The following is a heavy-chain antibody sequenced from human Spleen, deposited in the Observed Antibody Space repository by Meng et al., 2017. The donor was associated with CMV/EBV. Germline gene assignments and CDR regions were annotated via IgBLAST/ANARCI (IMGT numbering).Heavy chain of an antibody. J-gene: IGHJ6*02. V-gene: IGHV1-18*01. D-gene: IGHD2-2*02. Sequence: ASVKVSCKASGYTFTRFGIIWVRQAPGQGPAWMGWISTYNGNTYYAQNFQGRLTMTTDTSTTTAYMELRSLRSDDTAVYYCARVDVETSIPAGYYSMDVWGQGTTVTVSS. CDR2: ISTYNGNT. CDR1: GYTFTRFG. CDR3: ARVDVETSIPAGYYSMDV.